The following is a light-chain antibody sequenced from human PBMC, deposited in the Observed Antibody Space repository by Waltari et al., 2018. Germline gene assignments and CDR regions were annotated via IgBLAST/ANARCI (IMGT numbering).Light chain of an antibody. CDR1: QTITGSW. V-gene: IGKV3-20*01. CDR3: QQYDGSVVT. CDR2: GAS. J-gene: IGKJ4*01. Sequence: EIVLTQSPGTLSVSPGERVTVSCRASQTITGSWLTWYHQKPGQAPRLLSYGASNRAPGIPDRFSGRGSGTDFTLTISRLEPEDSAVYYCQQYDGSVVTFGGGTKVEIK.